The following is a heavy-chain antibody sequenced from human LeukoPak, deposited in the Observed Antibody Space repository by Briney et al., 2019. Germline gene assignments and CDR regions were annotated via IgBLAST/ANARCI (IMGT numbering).Heavy chain of an antibody. V-gene: IGHV3-23*05. J-gene: IGHJ6*02. Sequence: PGGSLRLSCVASGFSFNTFALTWVRQAPGKGLEWVSTFSDYPHYADSVRGRFTISRDNSRKTVFLQMNSLTPEDAATYYCTKDSQGSYDGFWYGTYGMDVWGQGTTVTVSS. CDR3: TKDSQGSYDGFWYGTYGMDV. D-gene: IGHD3-16*01. CDR1: GFSFNTFA. CDR2: FSDYP.